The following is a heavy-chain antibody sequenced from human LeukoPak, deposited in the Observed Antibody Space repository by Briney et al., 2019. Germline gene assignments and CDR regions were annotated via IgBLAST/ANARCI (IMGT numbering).Heavy chain of an antibody. CDR2: ISSSGSTI. CDR1: GFTFSDYY. Sequence: GGSLRLSCAASGFTFSDYYMSWIRQAPGKGLEWVSYISSSGSTIYYADSVKGRFTISRDNAKNSLYLQMNSLRAEDTAVYYCARLGYCSSTSCYGDYYYYGMDVWGQGTTVTASS. D-gene: IGHD2-2*01. J-gene: IGHJ6*02. CDR3: ARLGYCSSTSCYGDYYYYGMDV. V-gene: IGHV3-11*01.